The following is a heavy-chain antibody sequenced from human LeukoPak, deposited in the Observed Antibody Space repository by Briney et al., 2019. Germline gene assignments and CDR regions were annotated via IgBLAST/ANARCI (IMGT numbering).Heavy chain of an antibody. CDR3: AKAGSHSYFDY. CDR1: GFTFSSYA. Sequence: PGGSLRLSCAASGFTFSSYAMNWVRQAPGKGLVWVSAISGGGDTSTYYADSVKGRFTISRDNSKNTLYLQMNSLRAEDTAVYYCAKAGSHSYFDYWGQGTLVTVSS. J-gene: IGHJ4*02. D-gene: IGHD1-26*01. CDR2: ISGGGDTST. V-gene: IGHV3-23*01.